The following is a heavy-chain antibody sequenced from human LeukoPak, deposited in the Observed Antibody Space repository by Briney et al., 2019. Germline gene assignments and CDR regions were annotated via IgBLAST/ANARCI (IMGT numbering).Heavy chain of an antibody. CDR1: GFTVSSNY. J-gene: IGHJ4*02. D-gene: IGHD6-19*01. CDR2: IYHSGST. Sequence: GSLRLSCAASGFTVSSNYMSWVRQPPGKGLEWIGEIYHSGSTNYNPSLKSRVTISVDKSKNQFSLNLSSVTAADTAVYYCAKLYSSGNYGVDYWGQGTLVTVSS. CDR3: AKLYSSGNYGVDY. V-gene: IGHV4-4*02.